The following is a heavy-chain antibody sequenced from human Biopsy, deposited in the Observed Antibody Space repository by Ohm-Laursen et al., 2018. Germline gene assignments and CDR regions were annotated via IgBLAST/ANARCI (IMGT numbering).Heavy chain of an antibody. Sequence: SLRLSCAASGFTFHTYAMNWVRQAPGKGLEWVAHIDVSDYNTYYADSVMGRFTISRDNAKNSVDLQMNSLRAEDTAVYFCARERGWKSISTIDYWGQGTLVTVSS. CDR3: ARERGWKSISTIDY. CDR2: IDVSDYNT. CDR1: GFTFHTYA. J-gene: IGHJ4*02. D-gene: IGHD6-6*01. V-gene: IGHV3-48*04.